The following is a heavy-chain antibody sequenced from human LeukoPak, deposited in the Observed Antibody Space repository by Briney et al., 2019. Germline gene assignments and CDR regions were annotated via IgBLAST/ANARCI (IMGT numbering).Heavy chain of an antibody. D-gene: IGHD3-22*01. CDR3: AKASYDSSGYYYGY. V-gene: IGHV3-20*04. Sequence: GGSLRLSCTASGFTFNTYTMNWVRQAPGKGLEWVSGINWNGGSTGYADSVKGRFTISRDNAKNSLYLQMNSLRAEDTALYYCAKASYDSSGYYYGYWGQGTLVTVSS. CDR1: GFTFNTYT. CDR2: INWNGGST. J-gene: IGHJ4*02.